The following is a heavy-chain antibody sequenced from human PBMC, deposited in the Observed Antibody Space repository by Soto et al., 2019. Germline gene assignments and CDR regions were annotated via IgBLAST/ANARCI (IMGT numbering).Heavy chain of an antibody. J-gene: IGHJ4*02. CDR3: AKDEAANYYDSWDYFDY. CDR2: ISGSGGST. Sequence: LRLSCAASGFTFSSYAMSWVRQAPGKGLEWVSAISGSGGSTYYADSVKGRFTISRDNSKNTLYLQMNSLRAEDTAVYYCAKDEAANYYDSWDYFDYWGQGTLVTVSS. CDR1: GFTFSSYA. V-gene: IGHV3-23*01. D-gene: IGHD3-22*01.